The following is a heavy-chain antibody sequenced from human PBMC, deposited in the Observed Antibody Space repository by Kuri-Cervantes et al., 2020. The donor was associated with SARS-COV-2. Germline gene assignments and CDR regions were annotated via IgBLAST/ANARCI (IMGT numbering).Heavy chain of an antibody. D-gene: IGHD1-26*01. CDR3: AKDRRMVGATRWFDP. CDR2: IRYDGSNK. J-gene: IGHJ5*02. Sequence: GESLKISCAASGFTFSSYGMHWVRQAPGKGLEWVAFIRYDGSNKYYADPVKGRFTISRDNSKNTLYLQMNSLRAEDTAVYYCAKDRRMVGATRWFDPWGQGTLVTVSS. CDR1: GFTFSSYG. V-gene: IGHV3-30*02.